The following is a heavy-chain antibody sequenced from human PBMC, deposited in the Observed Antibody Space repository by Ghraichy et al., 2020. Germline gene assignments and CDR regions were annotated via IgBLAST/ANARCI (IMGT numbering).Heavy chain of an antibody. Sequence: GGSLRLSCAASGFTFSGYAMSWVRQAPGKGLEWVSAISGSGGSTYYADSVKGRFTISRDNSKNTLYLQMNSLRAEDTAVYYCAKEGLWFGVNPYYFDYWGQGTLVTVSS. V-gene: IGHV3-23*01. CDR1: GFTFSGYA. CDR3: AKEGLWFGVNPYYFDY. CDR2: ISGSGGST. J-gene: IGHJ4*02. D-gene: IGHD3-10*01.